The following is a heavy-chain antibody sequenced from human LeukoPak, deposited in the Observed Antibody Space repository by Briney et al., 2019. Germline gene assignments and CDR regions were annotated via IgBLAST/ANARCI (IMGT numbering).Heavy chain of an antibody. CDR3: ARDPYNGAYSEGYYYYYMDV. CDR1: GITFSNYN. D-gene: IGHD1-1*01. Sequence: GGSLRLSCAAPGITFSNYNMNWVRQAPGKGLEWISSITSSSSYTFNADSVKGRFTISRDNAKNSLYLQMNSLRVEDTAIYYCARDPYNGAYSEGYYYYYMDVWGKGTTVTVSS. J-gene: IGHJ6*03. V-gene: IGHV3-21*01. CDR2: ITSSSSYT.